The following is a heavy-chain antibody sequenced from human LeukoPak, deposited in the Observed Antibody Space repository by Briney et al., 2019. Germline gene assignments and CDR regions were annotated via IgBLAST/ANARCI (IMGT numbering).Heavy chain of an antibody. D-gene: IGHD2-2*02. J-gene: IGHJ4*02. CDR1: GGSISNYY. CDR3: ARRYTASPGERFDY. V-gene: IGHV4-59*08. CDR2: IYSSGNT. Sequence: PSGTLSLTCTVSGGSISNYYWTWIRQPPGKGLEWIGYIYSSGNTNYNPSLNSRVTISLDTSKNQFPLVLRSLTAADTAVYYCARRYTASPGERFDYWSQGTLVTVSS.